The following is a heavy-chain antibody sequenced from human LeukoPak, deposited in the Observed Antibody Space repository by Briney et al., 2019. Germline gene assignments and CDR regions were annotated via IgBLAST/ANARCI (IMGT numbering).Heavy chain of an antibody. Sequence: ASVKVSCKASGYTFTGYYIHWVRQAPGQGLEWMGWINPNSGSTNYTQKFQGRVTMTRDTSISTASMELSRLRSDDTAVYYCAREITYDILTGYYRGEDNAFDIWGQGTMVTVSS. CDR3: AREITYDILTGYYRGEDNAFDI. CDR1: GYTFTGYY. D-gene: IGHD3-9*01. V-gene: IGHV1-2*02. J-gene: IGHJ3*02. CDR2: INPNSGST.